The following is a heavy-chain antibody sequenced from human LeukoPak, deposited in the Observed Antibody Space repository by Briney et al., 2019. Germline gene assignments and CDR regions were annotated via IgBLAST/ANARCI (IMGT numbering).Heavy chain of an antibody. Sequence: GGSLRLSCAASGFIFSSHGMNWVRQAPGKGLEWVSGVSPSGDITYYADSVKGRFTISRDNSKNTLYLQMNSLTGEDSAVYYCVAVTGRPAGGGVYYWGQGTLVTVSS. V-gene: IGHV3-23*01. CDR1: GFIFSSHG. D-gene: IGHD6-19*01. CDR2: VSPSGDIT. J-gene: IGHJ4*02. CDR3: VAVTGRPAGGGVYY.